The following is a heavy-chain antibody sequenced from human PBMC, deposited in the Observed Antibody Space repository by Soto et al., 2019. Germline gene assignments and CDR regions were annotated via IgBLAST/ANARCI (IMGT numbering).Heavy chain of an antibody. D-gene: IGHD3-10*01. Sequence: GSSSSYCGSCIRQTPGKGLEWIGYIYYSGSTNYNPSLKSRVTISVDTSKNQFSLKLNSMTAADTAVYYCARHNYGSGSTYFDYWGQGTLVTVSS. CDR3: ARHNYGSGSTYFDY. V-gene: IGHV4-59*08. CDR2: IYYSGST. J-gene: IGHJ4*02. CDR1: GSSSSYC.